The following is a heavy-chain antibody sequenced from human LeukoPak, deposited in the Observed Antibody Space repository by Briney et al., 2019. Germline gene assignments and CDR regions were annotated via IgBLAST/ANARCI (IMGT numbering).Heavy chain of an antibody. J-gene: IGHJ6*02. CDR2: IYPGDSDT. CDR3: ARLEYSSSSLPPDYYGMDV. Sequence: VASLKISCKGSGYSFTSYWIGWVRQMPGKGLEWMGIIYPGDSDTRYSPSFQGQVTISADKSISTAYLQWSSLKASDTAMYYCARLEYSSSSLPPDYYGMDVWGQGTTVTVSS. CDR1: GYSFTSYW. V-gene: IGHV5-51*01. D-gene: IGHD6-6*01.